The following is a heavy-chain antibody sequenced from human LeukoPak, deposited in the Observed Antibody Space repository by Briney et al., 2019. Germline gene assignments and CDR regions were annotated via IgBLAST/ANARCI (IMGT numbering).Heavy chain of an antibody. Sequence: SQTLSLTCAISGDSVSSNSAAWNWIRQSPSRGLEWLGRTYYRSKWYNDYAVSVKSRITINPDTSKNQFSLQLNSVTPEDTAVYYCARDRGYSYGLYYYYYMDVWGKGTTVTVSS. CDR3: ARDRGYSYGLYYYYYMDV. V-gene: IGHV6-1*01. CDR1: GDSVSSNSAA. D-gene: IGHD5-18*01. J-gene: IGHJ6*03. CDR2: TYYRSKWYN.